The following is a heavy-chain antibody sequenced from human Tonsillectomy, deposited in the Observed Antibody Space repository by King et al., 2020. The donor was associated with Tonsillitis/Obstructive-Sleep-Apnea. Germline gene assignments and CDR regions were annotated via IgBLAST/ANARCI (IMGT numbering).Heavy chain of an antibody. D-gene: IGHD1-26*01. V-gene: IGHV4-34*01. CDR2: INHSGSP. CDR3: AATEPVHDY. Sequence: VQLQQWGAGLLKPSETLSLTCAVYGGSFSAYYWSWIRQPPGKGLEWIGEINHSGSPNYNPSLKSRVTISVDTSKNQFSLQLRSVTAADTAFYYCAATEPVHDYWGQGTLVTVSS. CDR1: GGSFSAYY. J-gene: IGHJ4*02.